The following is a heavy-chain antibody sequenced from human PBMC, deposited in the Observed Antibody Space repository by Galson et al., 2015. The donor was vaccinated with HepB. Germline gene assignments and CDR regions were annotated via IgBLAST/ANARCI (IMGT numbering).Heavy chain of an antibody. Sequence: SVKVSCKASGYTFTSYAMHWVRQAPGQRLEWMGWINAGNGNTKYSQKFQGRVTITRDTSASTAYMELSSLRSEDTAVYYCARATEYSYGAFDIWGQGTMVTVSS. J-gene: IGHJ3*02. CDR1: GYTFTSYA. CDR3: ARATEYSYGAFDI. V-gene: IGHV1-3*01. D-gene: IGHD5-18*01. CDR2: INAGNGNT.